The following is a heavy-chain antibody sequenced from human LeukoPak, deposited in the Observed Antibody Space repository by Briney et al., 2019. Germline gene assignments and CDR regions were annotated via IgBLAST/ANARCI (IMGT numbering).Heavy chain of an antibody. D-gene: IGHD3-22*01. V-gene: IGHV1-69*04. CDR3: AKTDGPYYDSSGYYHY. Sequence: SVKVSCKASGGTFSSYAISWVRQAPGQGLEWMGRIIPILGIANYAQKFQGRVTITADKSTSTAYMELSSLRAEDTAVYYCAKTDGPYYDSSGYYHYWGQGTLVTVSS. CDR1: GGTFSSYA. J-gene: IGHJ4*02. CDR2: IIPILGIA.